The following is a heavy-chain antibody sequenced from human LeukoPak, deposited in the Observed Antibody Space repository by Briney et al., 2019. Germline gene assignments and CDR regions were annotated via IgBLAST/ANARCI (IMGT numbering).Heavy chain of an antibody. CDR3: ARARTGYYYPDAFDM. D-gene: IGHD3-22*01. V-gene: IGHV4-59*01. CDR1: GGSISSYY. CDR2: MYYSGST. J-gene: IGHJ3*02. Sequence: SETLSLTCTVSGGSISSYYWSWIRRPPGKGLEWIGYMYYSGSTNYNPSLKSRVTISVDTSKNQFSLRLSSVTAADTAVYYCARARTGYYYPDAFDMWGQGTMVAVSS.